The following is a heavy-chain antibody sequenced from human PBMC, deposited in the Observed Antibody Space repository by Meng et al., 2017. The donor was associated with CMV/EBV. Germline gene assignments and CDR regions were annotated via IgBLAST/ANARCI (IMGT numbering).Heavy chain of an antibody. Sequence: GDISSCYWSWSRPPAGKGLEWIGRIYTSGSTNCNPSLKSRVTMSVDTSKNQFSLKLSSVTAADTAVYYCAREEITMVRGVLNYFAYWGQGTLVTVSS. J-gene: IGHJ4*02. D-gene: IGHD3-10*01. CDR3: AREEITMVRGVLNYFAY. CDR1: GDISSCY. CDR2: IYTSGST. V-gene: IGHV4-4*07.